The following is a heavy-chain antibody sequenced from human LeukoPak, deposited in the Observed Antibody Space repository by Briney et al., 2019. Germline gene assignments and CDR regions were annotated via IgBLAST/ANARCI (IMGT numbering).Heavy chain of an antibody. CDR2: IYWDDDK. CDR1: GFSLSTSGVG. CDR3: AHRGSWFGELFVDAFDI. D-gene: IGHD3-10*01. J-gene: IGHJ3*02. V-gene: IGHV2-5*02. Sequence: SGPTLVKPTQTLTLTCTFSGFSLSTSGVGVGWIRQPPGKALEWLALIYWDDDKRYSPSLKSRLTITKDTSKNQVVLTTTNMDPVDTATYYCAHRGSWFGELFVDAFDIWGQGTMVTVSS.